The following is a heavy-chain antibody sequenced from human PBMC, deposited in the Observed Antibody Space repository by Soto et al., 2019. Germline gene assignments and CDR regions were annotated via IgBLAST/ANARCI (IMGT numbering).Heavy chain of an antibody. Sequence: ASVKVSCKASGYTFTSYDINWVRLATGQGLEWMGWMNPNSGNTGYAQKFQGRVTMTRNTSISTAYMELSSLRSEDTAVYYCARGPAPGDFWSGYFQSNYYYYYMDVWGKGTTVTVSS. D-gene: IGHD3-3*01. V-gene: IGHV1-8*01. CDR2: MNPNSGNT. CDR1: GYTFTSYD. J-gene: IGHJ6*03. CDR3: ARGPAPGDFWSGYFQSNYYYYYMDV.